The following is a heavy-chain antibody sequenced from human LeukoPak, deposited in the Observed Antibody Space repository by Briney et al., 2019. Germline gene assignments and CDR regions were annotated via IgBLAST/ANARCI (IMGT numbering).Heavy chain of an antibody. CDR1: GFTFSSYS. J-gene: IGHJ4*02. V-gene: IGHV3-21*06. Sequence: GGSLRLSCAASGFTFSSYSMNWVRQAPGKGLEWVSSISSSSSYIYYADSVKGRFTIPRDNAKNSLYVQMDSLRAEDTAVYYCARGDSSGYVCDYWGQGTLVTVSS. CDR3: ARGDSSGYVCDY. D-gene: IGHD3-22*01. CDR2: ISSSSSYI.